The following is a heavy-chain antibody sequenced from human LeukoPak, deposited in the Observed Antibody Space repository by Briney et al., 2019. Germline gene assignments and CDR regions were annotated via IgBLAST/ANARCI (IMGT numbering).Heavy chain of an antibody. CDR2: ISYDGSNK. V-gene: IGHV3-30*03. CDR1: GFTFSSYG. CDR3: ARDRDLEWEEYYFDY. D-gene: IGHD1-26*01. Sequence: PGGSLRLSCAASGFTFSSYGMHWVRQAPGKGLEWVAVISYDGSNKYYADSVKGRFTISRDNSKNTLYLQMNSLRAEDTAVYYCARDRDLEWEEYYFDYWGQGTLVTVSS. J-gene: IGHJ4*02.